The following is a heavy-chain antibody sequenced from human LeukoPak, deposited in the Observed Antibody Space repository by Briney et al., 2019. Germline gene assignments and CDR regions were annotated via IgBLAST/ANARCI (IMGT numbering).Heavy chain of an antibody. J-gene: IGHJ3*02. CDR3: AKEDAYCGGDCYSTLAFDI. CDR2: ISGSGGST. Sequence: GGSLRLSCAASGFTFSSYAMSWVRQAPGKGLEWVSAISGSGGSTYYADSVKGRFTISRDNSKNTLYLQMNSLRAEDTAVYYCAKEDAYCGGDCYSTLAFDIWGQGTMVTVSS. CDR1: GFTFSSYA. D-gene: IGHD2-21*02. V-gene: IGHV3-23*01.